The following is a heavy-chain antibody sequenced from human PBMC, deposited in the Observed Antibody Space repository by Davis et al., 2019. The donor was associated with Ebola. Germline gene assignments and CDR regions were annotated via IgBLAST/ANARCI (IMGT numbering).Heavy chain of an antibody. CDR3: ARAHSGYDPFHY. CDR1: GGSINNAY. D-gene: IGHD5-12*01. CDR2: ISYTGSS. V-gene: IGHV4-59*12. Sequence: MPSETLSLTCGVSGGSINNAYWSWFRQPPGKGLEWVGYISYTGSSNSNPSLKSRVTMSVDKAKNQISLNLSSVTAADTAVYYCARAHSGYDPFHYWGQGALVTVSS. J-gene: IGHJ4*02.